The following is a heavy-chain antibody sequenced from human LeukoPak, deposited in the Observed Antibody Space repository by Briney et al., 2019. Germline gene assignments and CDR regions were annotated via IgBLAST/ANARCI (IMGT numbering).Heavy chain of an antibody. V-gene: IGHV3-48*03. Sequence: GGSLRLSCAASGFTFSSYEMNWVRQAPGKGLEWVSYISSSRSTIYYADSVKGRFTISRDNAKNSLYLQMNSLRAEDTAVYYCARGSRRHSFYYFDYWGQGTLVTVSS. J-gene: IGHJ4*02. D-gene: IGHD5-18*01. CDR2: ISSSRSTI. CDR3: ARGSRRHSFYYFDY. CDR1: GFTFSSYE.